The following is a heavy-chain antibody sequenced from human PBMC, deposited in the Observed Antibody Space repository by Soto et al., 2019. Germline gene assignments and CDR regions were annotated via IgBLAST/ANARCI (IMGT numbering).Heavy chain of an antibody. Sequence: SETLSLTCAVSGGSISSGDWCWSWVCQSPGKGLEWIGEIYYSGSTTYNPSLKSRVTISADKSENQFSLRLSSVTAAATAVYYCARGGCDSIFGSIDYWGQGTLVTVSS. CDR1: GGSISSGDW. V-gene: IGHV4-4*02. D-gene: IGHD2-21*02. CDR2: IYYSGST. J-gene: IGHJ4*02. CDR3: ARGGCDSIFGSIDY.